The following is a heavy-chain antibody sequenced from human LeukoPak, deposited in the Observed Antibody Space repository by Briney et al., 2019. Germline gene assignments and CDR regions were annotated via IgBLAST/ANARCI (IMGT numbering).Heavy chain of an antibody. Sequence: GGSLRLSCAASGFTFSSYEMNWVRQAPGKGLEWLAVISYDGRNKYYADSVKGRFTISRDNSKNTLYLQMNSLRAEDTAVYYCARDLNRDEDVETDAFDIWGQGTMVTVSS. CDR1: GFTFSSYE. J-gene: IGHJ3*02. CDR3: ARDLNRDEDVETDAFDI. D-gene: IGHD2-15*01. V-gene: IGHV3-30*03. CDR2: ISYDGRNK.